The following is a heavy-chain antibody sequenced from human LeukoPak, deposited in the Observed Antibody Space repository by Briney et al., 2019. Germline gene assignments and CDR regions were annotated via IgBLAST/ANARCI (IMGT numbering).Heavy chain of an antibody. CDR2: IKSKTDGGTT. D-gene: IGHD3-22*01. V-gene: IGHV3-15*07. CDR1: GFTFSRFG. J-gene: IGHJ4*02. CDR3: STTYYYDSSEGY. Sequence: GGSLRLSCAASGFTFSRFGMNWVRQAPGKGLEWVGRIKSKTDGGTTDYAAPVKGRFTISRDDSKNTLYLQMNSLKTEDTAVYYCSTTYYYDSSEGYWGQGTLVTVSS.